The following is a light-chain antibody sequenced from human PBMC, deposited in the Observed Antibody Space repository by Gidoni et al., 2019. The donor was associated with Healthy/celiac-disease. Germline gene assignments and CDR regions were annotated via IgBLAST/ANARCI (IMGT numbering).Light chain of an antibody. CDR1: SSNIGAGYD. V-gene: IGLV1-40*01. CDR2: GNS. CDR3: QSYDSSLNGFYV. J-gene: IGLJ1*01. Sequence: QSVLPQPPSVSGAPGPRVTTSSTGSSSNIGAGYDVHWYQQLPGTAPKLLIYGNSNRPSGVPDRFSGSKSGTSASLAITGLQAEDGADYYCQSYDSSLNGFYVFGTGTKVTVL.